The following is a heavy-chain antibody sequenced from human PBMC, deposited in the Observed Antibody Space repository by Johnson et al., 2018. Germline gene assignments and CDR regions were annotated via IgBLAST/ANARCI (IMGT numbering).Heavy chain of an antibody. CDR1: GFTFRSYS. V-gene: IGHV3-48*02. J-gene: IGHJ3*02. Sequence: EVQLVESGGGLVQPGGSLRLSCAASGFTFRSYSMNWVRQAPGKGLEWLSYISSGSNTIYYAASVKGRFTISRDNAKNSLYMQMNSLRDEDSAVYYCAGGSRGRGGGDAFDIWGQGTMVTVSS. CDR2: ISSGSNTI. D-gene: IGHD3-16*01. CDR3: AGGSRGRGGGDAFDI.